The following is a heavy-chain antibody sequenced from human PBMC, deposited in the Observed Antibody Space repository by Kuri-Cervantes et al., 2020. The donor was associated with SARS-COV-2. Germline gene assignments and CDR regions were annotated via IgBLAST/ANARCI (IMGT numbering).Heavy chain of an antibody. V-gene: IGHV4-31*03. D-gene: IGHD6-13*01. Sequence: SETLSLTCSVSGGSFGSGGFFWSWVRQHPGKGLEWIGFIYNSGSKYYNPSLKSRVTISIDTSKNQFSLRLTSVTAADTAVYYCARDPGSSWHKGYYYGMDVWGQGTTVTVSS. CDR1: GGSFGSGGFF. CDR3: ARDPGSSWHKGYYYGMDV. J-gene: IGHJ6*02. CDR2: IYNSGSK.